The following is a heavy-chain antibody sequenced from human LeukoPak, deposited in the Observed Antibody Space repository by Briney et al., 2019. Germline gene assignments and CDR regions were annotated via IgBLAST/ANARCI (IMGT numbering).Heavy chain of an antibody. V-gene: IGHV3-23*01. D-gene: IGHD4-11*01. Sequence: GGSLRLSCAASGFTFSNYAMNWVRQAPGKGLEWVSGISGSGGTTYHADSVKGRFTISRDNSKNTLYLQMISLRAEDTAVYYCAKDRYSNYGNWFDPWAREPWSPSSQ. CDR3: AKDRYSNYGNWFDP. CDR1: GFTFSNYA. J-gene: IGHJ5*02. CDR2: ISGSGGTT.